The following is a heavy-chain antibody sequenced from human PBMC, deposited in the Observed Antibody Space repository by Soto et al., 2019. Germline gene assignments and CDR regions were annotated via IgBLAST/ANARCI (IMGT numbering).Heavy chain of an antibody. D-gene: IGHD6-19*01. CDR1: GFTFSSYG. J-gene: IGHJ4*02. CDR2: ISYDGSNK. CDR3: AKDLGSGWYLRFDY. Sequence: PGGSLRLSCAASGFTFSSYGMHWVRQAPGKGLEWVAVISYDGSNKYYADSVKGRFTISRDNSKNTLYLQMNSLRAEDTAVYYCAKDLGSGWYLRFDYWGQGTLVTVSS. V-gene: IGHV3-30*18.